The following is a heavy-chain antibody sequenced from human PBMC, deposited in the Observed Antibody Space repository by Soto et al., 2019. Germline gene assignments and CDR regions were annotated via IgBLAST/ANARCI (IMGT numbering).Heavy chain of an antibody. V-gene: IGHV1-3*01. Sequence: ASVKVSCKASGYTFTSYAMHWVRQAPGQRLEWMGWINAGNGNTKYSQKFQGRVTITRDTSASTAYMELSSLRSEDTAVYYCASVPLAVAGTFGGMDVWGQGTTVTVSS. CDR2: INAGNGNT. D-gene: IGHD6-19*01. CDR3: ASVPLAVAGTFGGMDV. CDR1: GYTFTSYA. J-gene: IGHJ6*02.